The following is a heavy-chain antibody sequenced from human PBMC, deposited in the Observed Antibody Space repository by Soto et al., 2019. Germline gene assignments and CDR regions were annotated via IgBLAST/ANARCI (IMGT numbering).Heavy chain of an antibody. V-gene: IGHV4-30-4*01. CDR2: IYDGGRT. J-gene: IGHJ4*02. CDR3: ARGPSGDKVDS. D-gene: IGHD7-27*01. Sequence: QVQLQESGPGLVKPSQTLSLTCTVSGGSISTVDYWWSWIRQSPDMGLEWIGHIYDGGRTYNNPSLESRVTMSVDTSKSQLSLTLSSVSAADTAVYYCARGPSGDKVDSWGQGTLVIVSS. CDR1: GGSISTVDYW.